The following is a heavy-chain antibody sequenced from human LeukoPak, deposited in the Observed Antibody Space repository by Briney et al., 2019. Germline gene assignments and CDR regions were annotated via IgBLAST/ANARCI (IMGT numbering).Heavy chain of an antibody. D-gene: IGHD4-17*01. V-gene: IGHV3-23*01. CDR1: GFTFSTYA. J-gene: IGHJ3*02. Sequence: GGSLRLSCAASGFTFSTYAMNWVRQAPGKGLEWVSAISASGGTTYYADSVKGRFSISRDNSKNTLYLQMNSLRAEDTAVYYCAKDGDLDAFDIWGQGTMVTVSS. CDR3: AKDGDLDAFDI. CDR2: ISASGGTT.